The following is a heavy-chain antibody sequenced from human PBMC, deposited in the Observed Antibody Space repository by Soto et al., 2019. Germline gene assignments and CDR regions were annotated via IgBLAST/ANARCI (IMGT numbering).Heavy chain of an antibody. J-gene: IGHJ4*02. Sequence: PSETLSLTCTVSGGSISSSCWSWIRQPPGKGLEWIGYISYSGSTNYNPSLKSRVTISVDTSKIQFSLKLTSVTAADTAVYYCARVSKGGYTYGYVDYWGQGALVTVSS. CDR3: ARVSKGGYTYGYVDY. CDR2: ISYSGST. CDR1: GGSISSSC. D-gene: IGHD5-18*01. V-gene: IGHV4-59*01.